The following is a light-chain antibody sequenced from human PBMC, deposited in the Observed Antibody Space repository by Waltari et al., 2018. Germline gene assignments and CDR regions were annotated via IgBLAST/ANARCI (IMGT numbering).Light chain of an antibody. CDR2: AAS. Sequence: DIQVTQSPSSLSASVGARVTITCRTRQSISTSLNWYQQKPGKPPKLLIFAASALQSGVSSRFSGSGSQTDFTLTIRNLQPEDFATYYCQQSYRAPQTFGGGTKVDMK. J-gene: IGKJ4*01. V-gene: IGKV1-39*01. CDR3: QQSYRAPQT. CDR1: QSISTS.